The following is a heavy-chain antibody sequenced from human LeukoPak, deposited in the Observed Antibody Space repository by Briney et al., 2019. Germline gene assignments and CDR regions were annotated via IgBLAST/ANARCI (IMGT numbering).Heavy chain of an antibody. CDR2: IYYSGST. D-gene: IGHD1-1*01. CDR3: ARGEATKFDY. V-gene: IGHV4-59*01. J-gene: IGHJ4*02. Sequence: KASETLSLTCTVSGGSISSYYWSWIRQPPGKGLEWIGYIYYSGSTNYNPSLKSRVTISVDTSKNQFSLKLSSVTAADTAVYYCARGEATKFDYWGQGTLVTVSS. CDR1: GGSISSYY.